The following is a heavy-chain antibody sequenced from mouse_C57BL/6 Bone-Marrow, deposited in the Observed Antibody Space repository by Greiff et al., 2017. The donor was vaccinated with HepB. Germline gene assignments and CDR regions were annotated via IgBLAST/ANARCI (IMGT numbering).Heavy chain of an antibody. CDR1: GYTFTSYW. V-gene: IGHV1-59*01. D-gene: IGHD2-3*01. J-gene: IGHJ4*01. Sequence: VKLVESGAELVRPGTSVKLSCKASGYTFTSYWMHWVKQRHGQGLEWIGVIDPSDSYTNYNQKFKGKATLTVDTSSSTAYMQLSSLTSEDSAVYYCARKEVYDGYPYAMDYWGQGTSVTVSS. CDR2: IDPSDSYT. CDR3: ARKEVYDGYPYAMDY.